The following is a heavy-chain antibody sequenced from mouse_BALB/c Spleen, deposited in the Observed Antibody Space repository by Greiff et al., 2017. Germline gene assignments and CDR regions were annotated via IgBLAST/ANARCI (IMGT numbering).Heavy chain of an antibody. V-gene: IGHV5-12-2*01. D-gene: IGHD1-2*01. CDR2: ISNAGGST. Sequence: VQLKESGGGLVQPGGSLKLSCAASGFTFSSYSMSWVRQTPEKRLEWVAYISNAGGSTYYPDTVKGRFTISRDNAKNTLYLQISSLTSEDTAMYYCAKVRLDFAMDYWGQGTSVTVSS. CDR3: AKVRLDFAMDY. CDR1: GFTFSSYS. J-gene: IGHJ4*01.